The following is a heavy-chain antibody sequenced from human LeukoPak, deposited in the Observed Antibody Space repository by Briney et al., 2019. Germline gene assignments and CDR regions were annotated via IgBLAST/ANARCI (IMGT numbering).Heavy chain of an antibody. CDR2: IGTAGDT. CDR1: RFTFSSYD. Sequence: PGGSLRLSCAASRFTFSSYDMHWVRQTTGKGLEWVSAIGTAGDTYYLGSVKGRFTISRENAKNSLYLQMDSLTAGDTAMYYCARASGYSFDYTFDYWGQGTLVTVSS. V-gene: IGHV3-13*01. D-gene: IGHD5-12*01. CDR3: ARASGYSFDYTFDY. J-gene: IGHJ4*02.